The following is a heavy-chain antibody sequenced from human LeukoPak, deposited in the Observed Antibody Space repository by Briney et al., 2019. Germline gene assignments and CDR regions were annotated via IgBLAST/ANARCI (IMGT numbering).Heavy chain of an antibody. Sequence: SQTLSLTCALSGDSVSSNSAAWNWIRQSPSRGLEWLGRTYYRSKWYNDYAVSVKSRITINPGTSKNQFSLQLNSVTPEDTAVYYCARALGIAAAGTLNWFDPWGQGTLVTVSS. D-gene: IGHD6-13*01. CDR3: ARALGIAAAGTLNWFDP. J-gene: IGHJ5*02. V-gene: IGHV6-1*01. CDR1: GDSVSSNSAA. CDR2: TYYRSKWYN.